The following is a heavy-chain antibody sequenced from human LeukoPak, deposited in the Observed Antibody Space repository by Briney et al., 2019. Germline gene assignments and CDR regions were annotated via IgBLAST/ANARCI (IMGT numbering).Heavy chain of an antibody. CDR2: ISTDGSRT. CDR3: ATGADSSGND. V-gene: IGHV3-74*01. D-gene: IGHD3-22*01. CDR1: GFSFSDYW. J-gene: IGHJ4*02. Sequence: PGGSLRLSCAASGFSFSDYWMHWVRQAPGKGLVWVSRISTDGSRTDYADSVKGRFTISRDNAKSSVYVQMNTLRAEDTAVYYCATGADSSGNDWGQGTLVTVSS.